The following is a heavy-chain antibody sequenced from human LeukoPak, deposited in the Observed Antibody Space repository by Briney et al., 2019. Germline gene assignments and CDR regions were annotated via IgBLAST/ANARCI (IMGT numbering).Heavy chain of an antibody. CDR3: AREGRYRYGYNEYHSYMDI. V-gene: IGHV4-59*01. CDR1: GGSISTYY. CDR2: IYYSGST. Sequence: SETLSLTCTVSGGSISTYYWNWIRQPPGKGLEWIGYIYYSGSTNYNPSLKSRVTISVDTSKNQFSLKLSSVTAADTAVYYCAREGRYRYGYNEYHSYMDIWGKGTTVTVSS. D-gene: IGHD5-24*01. J-gene: IGHJ6*03.